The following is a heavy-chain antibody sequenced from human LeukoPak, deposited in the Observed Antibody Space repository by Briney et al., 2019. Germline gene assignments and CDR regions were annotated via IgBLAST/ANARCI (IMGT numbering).Heavy chain of an antibody. D-gene: IGHD3-9*01. CDR2: ISGSGGST. V-gene: IGHV3-23*01. CDR1: GFTFSSYA. Sequence: PGGSLRLSCAASGFTFSSYAMSWVRQAPGKGLEWVSAISGSGGSTYYADSVKGRFTISRDNSQNTLFLQVNSLRAEDTAVYYCARDLRGSIVRYFDYWGQGTLVTVSS. CDR3: ARDLRGSIVRYFDY. J-gene: IGHJ4*02.